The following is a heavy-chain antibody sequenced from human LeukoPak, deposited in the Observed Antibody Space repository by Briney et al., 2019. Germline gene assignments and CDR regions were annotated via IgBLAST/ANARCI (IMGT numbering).Heavy chain of an antibody. Sequence: GGSLRLSCAASGLTFSSYGMHWVRQAPGKGLEWVAVISYDGSNKYYADSVKGRFTISRDNSKNTLYLQMNSLRAEDTAVYYCAKDSSLGSSSWYGGYYGMDVWGQGTTVTVSS. V-gene: IGHV3-30*18. CDR1: GLTFSSYG. CDR3: AKDSSLGSSSWYGGYYGMDV. D-gene: IGHD6-13*01. CDR2: ISYDGSNK. J-gene: IGHJ6*02.